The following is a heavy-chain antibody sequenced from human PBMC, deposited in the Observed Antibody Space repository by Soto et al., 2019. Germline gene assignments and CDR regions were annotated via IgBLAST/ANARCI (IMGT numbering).Heavy chain of an antibody. CDR3: ARESGALTVTRYNWFDP. CDR1: GFTVDSYS. CDR2: ISSSSGSI. Sequence: GGSLRLSCAAAGFTVDSYSINWVRQAPGKGLEWVSYISSSSGSIFYADSVRGRFTISRDNSKNTLYLQMNSLRAEDTAVYYCARESGALTVTRYNWFDPWGQGTLVTVSS. D-gene: IGHD4-4*01. V-gene: IGHV3-48*01. J-gene: IGHJ5*02.